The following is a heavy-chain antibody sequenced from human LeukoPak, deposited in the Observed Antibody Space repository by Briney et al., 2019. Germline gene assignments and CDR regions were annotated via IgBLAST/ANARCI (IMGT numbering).Heavy chain of an antibody. D-gene: IGHD3-22*01. Sequence: GGSLRLSCAASGFTFSSYAMSWVRQAPGKGLEWVSAISGSGGSTYYADSVKGRFSISRDNSKNTLFLQMNSLRAEDTAVYYCAKDPYYYDTSGYNGDYWGQGTLVTVSS. V-gene: IGHV3-23*01. CDR3: AKDPYYYDTSGYNGDY. CDR2: ISGSGGST. CDR1: GFTFSSYA. J-gene: IGHJ4*02.